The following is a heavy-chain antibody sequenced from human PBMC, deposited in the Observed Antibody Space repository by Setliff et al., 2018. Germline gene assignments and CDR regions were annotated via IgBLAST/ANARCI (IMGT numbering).Heavy chain of an antibody. V-gene: IGHV3-48*01. D-gene: IGHD3-22*01. CDR1: GITFSTYS. CDR3: AKEDYSDSSGYYYETPWFDP. CDR2: ISSGSLII. J-gene: IGHJ5*02. Sequence: LRLSCAASGITFSTYSMNWVRQAPGKGPEWVSYISSGSLIIYYADSVKGRFTISRDNSQNTVFLQVNSLRPEDSAVYYCAKEDYSDSSGYYYETPWFDPWGQGTLVTVSS.